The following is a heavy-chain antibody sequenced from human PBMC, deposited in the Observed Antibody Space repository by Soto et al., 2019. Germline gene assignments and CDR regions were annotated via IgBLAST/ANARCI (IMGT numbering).Heavy chain of an antibody. CDR3: ARDWGSGWHYGMDV. D-gene: IGHD6-19*01. CDR1: GFTFSSYS. Sequence: GSLRLSCAASGFTFSSYSMNWVRQAPGKGLEWVSSISSSSSYIYYADSVKGRFTISRDNAKNSLYLQMNSLRAEDTAVYYCARDWGSGWHYGMDVWGQGTTVTVSS. V-gene: IGHV3-21*01. CDR2: ISSSSSYI. J-gene: IGHJ6*02.